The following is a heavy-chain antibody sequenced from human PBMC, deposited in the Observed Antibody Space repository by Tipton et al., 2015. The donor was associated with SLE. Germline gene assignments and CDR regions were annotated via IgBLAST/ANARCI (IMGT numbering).Heavy chain of an antibody. D-gene: IGHD6-13*01. J-gene: IGHJ5*02. CDR1: GFSISSGKY. V-gene: IGHV4-38-2*01. CDR3: ARHVLVRDWFDP. CDR2: AYPSGRT. Sequence: TLSLTCAVSGFSISSGKYWGWLRQPPGKGLEWIGFAYPSGRTYYHPSLKSRVTISVDTSKNQFSLKMSSVTTADTALYFCARHVLVRDWFDPWGQGTLVTVSS.